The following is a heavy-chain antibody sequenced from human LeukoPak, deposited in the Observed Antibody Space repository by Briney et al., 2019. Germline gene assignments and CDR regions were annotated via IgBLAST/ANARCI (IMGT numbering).Heavy chain of an antibody. Sequence: SETLSLTCTVSGASLSDFYWNRIRQSPGKGLEWIGYVFYSGSTNYNGSLKSRVTISVDTSKNQFSLNLSSVTAADTAVYYCAREYTLYRSGWFLDYWGQGTLVTVSS. D-gene: IGHD6-19*01. J-gene: IGHJ4*02. CDR3: AREYTLYRSGWFLDY. V-gene: IGHV4-59*12. CDR1: GASLSDFY. CDR2: VFYSGST.